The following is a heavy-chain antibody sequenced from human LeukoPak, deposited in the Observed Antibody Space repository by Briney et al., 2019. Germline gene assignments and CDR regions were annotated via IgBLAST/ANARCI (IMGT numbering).Heavy chain of an antibody. CDR3: ARGSIAVAGLDY. J-gene: IGHJ4*02. V-gene: IGHV3-7*01. D-gene: IGHD6-19*01. CDR2: INLDGSEK. Sequence: GGSLRLSCAASGFTFSSYWMSWVRQAPGKGLEWVADINLDGSEKYYVDSVKGRFTISRDNAKNSLYLQMNSLRAEDTAVYYCARGSIAVAGLDYWGQGTLVTVSS. CDR1: GFTFSSYW.